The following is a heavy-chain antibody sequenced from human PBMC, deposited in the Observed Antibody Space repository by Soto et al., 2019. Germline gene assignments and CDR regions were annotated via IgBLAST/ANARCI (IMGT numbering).Heavy chain of an antibody. Sequence: QVQLVQSGAEVKKPGSSVKVSCQASGGSFSNHAISWVRQAPGQGLQWMGGINPMFGTANYAPNFQGRLTITADESTSTAYMALTSLKSDDTAVYFCARGTFSGYEYWYFDLWGRGTLLTVSS. D-gene: IGHD5-12*01. J-gene: IGHJ2*01. CDR3: ARGTFSGYEYWYFDL. V-gene: IGHV1-69*01. CDR2: INPMFGTA. CDR1: GGSFSNHA.